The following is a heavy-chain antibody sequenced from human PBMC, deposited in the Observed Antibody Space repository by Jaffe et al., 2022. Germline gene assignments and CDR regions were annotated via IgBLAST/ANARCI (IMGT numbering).Heavy chain of an antibody. CDR2: INTNTGNP. CDR1: GYTFTSYA. CDR3: ARGGFYDILTGYYPRNYYFDY. J-gene: IGHJ4*02. V-gene: IGHV7-4-1*02. Sequence: QVQLVQSGSELKKPGASVKVSCKASGYTFTSYAMNWVRQAPGQGLEWMGWINTNTGNPTYAQGFTGRFVFSLDTSVSTAYLQISSLKAEDTAVYYCARGGFYDILTGYYPRNYYFDYWGQGTLVTVSS. D-gene: IGHD3-9*01.